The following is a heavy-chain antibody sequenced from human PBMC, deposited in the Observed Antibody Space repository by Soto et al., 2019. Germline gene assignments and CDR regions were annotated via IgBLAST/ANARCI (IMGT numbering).Heavy chain of an antibody. V-gene: IGHV4-34*01. J-gene: IGHJ3*02. CDR3: ARGTQRYQFWSGYYSRAFDI. CDR1: GGSFSGYY. Sequence: QVQLQQWGAGLLKPSETLSLTCAVYGGSFSGYYWSWIRQPPGKGLEWIGEINHSGSTNYNPSLKSRVTISVDTSKNQFSLKLSSVTAADTAVYYCARGTQRYQFWSGYYSRAFDIWGQGTMVTVSS. D-gene: IGHD3-3*02. CDR2: INHSGST.